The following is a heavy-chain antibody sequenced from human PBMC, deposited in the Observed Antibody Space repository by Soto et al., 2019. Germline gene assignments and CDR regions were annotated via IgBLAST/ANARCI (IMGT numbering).Heavy chain of an antibody. Sequence: GASVKVSCKASGYTFTTHAMHWVRQAPGQGLEWMGIINPSGGRTSYAQKFQGRVTMTRDTSTSTVYMELSSLRSEDTAVYYCARDILNYYDSSGYFDYWGQGTLVTVSS. D-gene: IGHD3-22*01. CDR1: GYTFTTHA. V-gene: IGHV1-46*01. J-gene: IGHJ4*02. CDR2: INPSGGRT. CDR3: ARDILNYYDSSGYFDY.